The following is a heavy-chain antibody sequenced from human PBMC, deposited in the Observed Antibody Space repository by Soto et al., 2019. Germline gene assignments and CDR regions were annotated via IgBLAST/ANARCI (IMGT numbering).Heavy chain of an antibody. V-gene: IGHV1-2*02. CDR2: INPATGAA. CDR3: ARGGGVGVAGSAAFDM. D-gene: IGHD3-3*01. J-gene: IGHJ3*02. Sequence: QLHLVQSGAVVKKPGASVTVSCSASGYPVTAYYMHWVRQAPGRGLEWMGGINPATGAAKYTQTFQGRVTMPRDTPTSTVFMELSGPTSEDTAGFYWARGGGVGVAGSAAFDMWGQGTLVTVSS. CDR1: GYPVTAYY.